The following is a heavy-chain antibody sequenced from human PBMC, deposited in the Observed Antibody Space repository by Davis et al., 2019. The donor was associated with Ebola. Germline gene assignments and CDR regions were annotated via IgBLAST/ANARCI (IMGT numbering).Heavy chain of an antibody. CDR1: GYTFTNYD. V-gene: IGHV1-8*01. CDR3: TRRGRFDP. Sequence: ASVKVSCKASGYTFTNYDINWVRQAPGQGLEGMGWMNPKSGNTGYAQKFQGRVTMTRNASISTAYMELSSLRSEDTALYYCTRRGRFDPWGQGTLVTVSS. CDR2: MNPKSGNT. J-gene: IGHJ5*02.